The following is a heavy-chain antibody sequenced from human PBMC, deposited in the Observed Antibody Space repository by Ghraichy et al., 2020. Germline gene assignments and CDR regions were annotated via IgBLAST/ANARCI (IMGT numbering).Heavy chain of an antibody. CDR3: AREGEAEKATARRFDY. D-gene: IGHD5-24*01. CDR2: IYSGGST. J-gene: IGHJ4*02. CDR1: GFTVSSNY. V-gene: IGHV3-66*01. Sequence: GGSLRLSCAASGFTVSSNYMSWVRQAPGKGLEWVSVIYSGGSTYYADSVKGRFTISRDNSKNTLYLQMNSLRAEDTAVYYCAREGEAEKATARRFDYWGQGTLVTISS.